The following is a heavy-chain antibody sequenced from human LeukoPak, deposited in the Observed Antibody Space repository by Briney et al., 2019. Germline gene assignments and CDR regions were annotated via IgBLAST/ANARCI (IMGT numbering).Heavy chain of an antibody. Sequence: TSETLSLTCTVSGGSISSSSYYWGWIRQPPGKGLEWIGSIYYSGSTYYNPSLKSRVTISVDTSKNQFSLKLSSMTAADTAVYYCARQIAGGWDAFDIWGQGTMVTVSS. V-gene: IGHV4-39*01. D-gene: IGHD6-19*01. CDR3: ARQIAGGWDAFDI. J-gene: IGHJ3*02. CDR2: IYYSGST. CDR1: GGSISSSSYY.